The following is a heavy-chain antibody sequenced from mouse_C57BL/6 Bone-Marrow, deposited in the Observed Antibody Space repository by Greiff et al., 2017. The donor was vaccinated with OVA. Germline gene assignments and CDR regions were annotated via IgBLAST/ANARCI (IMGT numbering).Heavy chain of an antibody. J-gene: IGHJ4*01. CDR3: AKNPWVPVLYYAMDY. CDR2: IWRGGST. CDR1: GFSLTSYG. D-gene: IGHD2-14*01. Sequence: VQLVESGPGLVQPSQSLSITCTVSGFSLTSYGVHWVRQSPGKGLEWLGVIWRGGSTDYNAAFMSRLSITKDNSKSQVFFKMNSLQADDTAIYYCAKNPWVPVLYYAMDYWGQGTSVTVSS. V-gene: IGHV2-5*01.